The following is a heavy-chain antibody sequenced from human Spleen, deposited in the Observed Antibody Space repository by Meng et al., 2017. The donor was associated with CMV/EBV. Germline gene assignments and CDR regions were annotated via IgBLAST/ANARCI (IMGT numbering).Heavy chain of an antibody. V-gene: IGHV3-21*01. Sequence: GGSLRLSCAASGFTFSSYSMNWVRQAPGKGLEWVSSISSSSSYIYYADSVKGRFTISRDNAKNSLYLQMNSLRAEDTAVYYCARVTTIFGVVSNDAFDIWGQGTMVTVSS. CDR1: GFTFSSYS. D-gene: IGHD3-3*01. J-gene: IGHJ3*02. CDR3: ARVTTIFGVVSNDAFDI. CDR2: ISSSSSYI.